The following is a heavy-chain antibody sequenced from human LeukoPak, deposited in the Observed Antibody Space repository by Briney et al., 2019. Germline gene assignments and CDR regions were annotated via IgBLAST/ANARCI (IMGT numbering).Heavy chain of an antibody. CDR3: AKTPTYYYDSSGYSSYFDC. CDR2: ISGSGGST. D-gene: IGHD3-22*01. Sequence: GGSLRLSCAASGFTFSSYAMSWVRQAPGKGLEWVSAISGSGGSTYYADSVKGRFTISRDNSKNTLYLQMNSLRAEDTAVYYCAKTPTYYYDSSGYSSYFDCWGQGTLVTVSS. CDR1: GFTFSSYA. V-gene: IGHV3-23*01. J-gene: IGHJ4*02.